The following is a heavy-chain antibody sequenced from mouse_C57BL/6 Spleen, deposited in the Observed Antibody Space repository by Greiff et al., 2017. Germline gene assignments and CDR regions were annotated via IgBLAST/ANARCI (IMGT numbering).Heavy chain of an antibody. J-gene: IGHJ4*01. D-gene: IGHD1-1*01. CDR1: GYAFSSSW. Sequence: VQLQQSGPELVKPGASVKISCKASGYAFSSSWMNWVKQRPGKGLEWIGRIYPGAGDTNYNGKFKGKATLTADKSSSTAYMQLSSLTSEDSAVYFCASGGYYGSSYDAMGYWGQGTSVTVSS. V-gene: IGHV1-82*01. CDR2: IYPGAGDT. CDR3: ASGGYYGSSYDAMGY.